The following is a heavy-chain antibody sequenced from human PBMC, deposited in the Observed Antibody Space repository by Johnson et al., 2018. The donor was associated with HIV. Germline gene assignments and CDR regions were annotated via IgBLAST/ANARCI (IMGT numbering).Heavy chain of an antibody. Sequence: VQLVESGGGLVQPGGSLRLSCAASGFTFSSYWMHWVRQAPGKGLVWVSVIYSGGSTYYADSVKGRFTIPRDHSTHTLYLQMNSLGAEDTAVYYCVRAGLSIAAAGTPPGAFDIWGQGTMVTVSS. J-gene: IGHJ3*02. CDR2: IYSGGST. CDR1: GFTFSSYW. V-gene: IGHV3-66*01. D-gene: IGHD6-13*01. CDR3: VRAGLSIAAAGTPPGAFDI.